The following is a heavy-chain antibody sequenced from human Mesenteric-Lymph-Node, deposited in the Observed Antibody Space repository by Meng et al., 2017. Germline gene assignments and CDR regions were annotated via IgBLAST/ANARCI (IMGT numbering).Heavy chain of an antibody. CDR1: GGSLSGAY. CDR2: IIHGGSP. V-gene: IGHV4-34*01. CDR3: ARGYYDSSGYGYWYFDL. J-gene: IGHJ2*01. Sequence: QWQLQQWGAGLFKPSGTLSLPCAVNGGSLSGAYWNWIRQPPGKGLEWIGEIIHGGSPSYNPSLKSRVTISVDTSKNQFSLKLSSVTAADTAVYYCARGYYDSSGYGYWYFDLWGRGTLVTVSS. D-gene: IGHD3-22*01.